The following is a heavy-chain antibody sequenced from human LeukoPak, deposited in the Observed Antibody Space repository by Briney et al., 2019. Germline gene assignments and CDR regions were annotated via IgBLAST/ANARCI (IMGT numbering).Heavy chain of an antibody. CDR2: IYYSGST. CDR1: GGSISNSNYY. V-gene: IGHV4-39*01. D-gene: IGHD1-26*01. J-gene: IGHJ4*02. Sequence: SETLSLTCTVSGGSISNSNYYWGWIRQPPGKGLEWIGSIYYSGSTYYNASLKSRVTISVGTSKNQFSLKLSSVTAADTAVYYCASVRSGSHYFDYWGQGTLVTVSS. CDR3: ASVRSGSHYFDY.